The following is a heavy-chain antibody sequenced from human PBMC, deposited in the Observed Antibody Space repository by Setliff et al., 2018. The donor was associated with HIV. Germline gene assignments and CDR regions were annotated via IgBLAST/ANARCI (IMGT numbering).Heavy chain of an antibody. V-gene: IGHV3-30*02. D-gene: IGHD1-26*01. CDR3: VKGRSGSYHW. CDR1: GFSFSTYG. Sequence: GGSLRLSCAASGFSFSTYGMHWVRQTPGKGLEWVAFIQSDGSNKYYGDSVKGRFTISRDNFKNTQYLQMNNLRPEDTAVYYCVKGRSGSYHWWSQGTLVTVSS. CDR2: IQSDGSNK. J-gene: IGHJ4*02.